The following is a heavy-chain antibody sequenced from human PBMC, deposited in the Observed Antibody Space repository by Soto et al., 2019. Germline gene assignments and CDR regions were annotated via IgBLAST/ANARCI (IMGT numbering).Heavy chain of an antibody. V-gene: IGHV1-69*12. D-gene: IGHD6-19*01. CDR2: IIPIFGTA. Sequence: QVQLVQSGAEVKKPGSSVKVSCKASGGTFSSYAISWVRQAPGQGLEWMGGIIPIFGTANYAQKFQGRVTITADESTSTAYRGLSRLRSEDTAVYYCARDGGGGWSGGGQTGFDPWGQGTLVTVSS. J-gene: IGHJ5*02. CDR1: GGTFSSYA. CDR3: ARDGGGGWSGGGQTGFDP.